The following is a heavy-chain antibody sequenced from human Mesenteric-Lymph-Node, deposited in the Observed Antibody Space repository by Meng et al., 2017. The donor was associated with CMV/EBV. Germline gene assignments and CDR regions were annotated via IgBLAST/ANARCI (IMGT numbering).Heavy chain of an antibody. CDR2: VSYDGSNQ. D-gene: IGHD6-19*01. J-gene: IGHJ3*02. CDR1: GFTFSSYA. CDR3: ARVPAKGSGGAFDI. Sequence: GGSLRLSCATSGFTFSSYAIHWVRRAPGKGLEWVALVSYDGSNQYYADSVQGRFTVSRDNSKNTLYLQMNNLRAEDTAVYYCARVPAKGSGGAFDIWGQGTMVTVSS. V-gene: IGHV3-30*04.